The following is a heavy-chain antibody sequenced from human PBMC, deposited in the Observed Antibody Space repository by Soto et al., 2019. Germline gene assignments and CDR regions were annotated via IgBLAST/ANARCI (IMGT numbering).Heavy chain of an antibody. V-gene: IGHV3-33*01. CDR3: ERDRDGYYFDY. CDR1: GFTFSSYG. J-gene: IGHJ4*02. CDR2: IWYDGSNK. Sequence: GWSLRLSCAASGFTFSSYGMHWVRQAPGEGLEWVAVIWYDGSNKYYADSVKGRFTISRDNSKNTLYLQMNSLRAEDTAVYYCERDRDGYYFDYWGQGTLVTVS. D-gene: IGHD5-12*01.